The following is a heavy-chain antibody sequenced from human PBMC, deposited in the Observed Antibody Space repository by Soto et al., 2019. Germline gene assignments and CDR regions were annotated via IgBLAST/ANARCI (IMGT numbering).Heavy chain of an antibody. CDR3: ARPRLWGSYRSTHKPYYFDY. J-gene: IGHJ4*02. CDR1: GGSFSGYY. CDR2: INHSGST. V-gene: IGHV4-34*01. D-gene: IGHD3-16*02. Sequence: QVQLQQWGAGLLKPSETLSLTCAVYGGSFSGYYWSWIRQPPGKGLEWIGEINHSGSTNYNPSLKSRVTISVDTSKNQFSLKLSSVTAADTAVYYCARPRLWGSYRSTHKPYYFDYWGQGTLVTVSS.